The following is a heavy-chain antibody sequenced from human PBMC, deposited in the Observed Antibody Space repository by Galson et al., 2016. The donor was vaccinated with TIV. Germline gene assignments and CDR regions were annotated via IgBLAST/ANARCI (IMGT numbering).Heavy chain of an antibody. V-gene: IGHV3-23*01. D-gene: IGHD5-18*01. CDR3: ARGALDTDREYYYYYGLDV. CDR1: GFTFSSYA. J-gene: IGHJ6*02. Sequence: SLRLSCAASGFTFSSYALTWVRQAPGKGLEWVSTIAGGAYTYYADSVKGRFTISRDNSKNTLYLQMNSLSADDTAVYYCARGALDTDREYYYYYGLDVWGQGTTVTVSS. CDR2: IAGGAYT.